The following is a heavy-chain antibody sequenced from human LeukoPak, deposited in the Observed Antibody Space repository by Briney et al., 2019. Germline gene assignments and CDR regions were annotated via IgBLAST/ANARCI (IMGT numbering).Heavy chain of an antibody. J-gene: IGHJ3*02. V-gene: IGHV3-15*01. Sequence: SGGSLRLSCAASGFTFSYAWMSWVRQAPGKGLEWVGRIKSNVDGGATDYAAPVKGRFTISRDDSKTTLSLQMNSLKIEDTAVYYCTIDPPGIAAAGTPFDALDIWGQGTMVTVSS. CDR3: TIDPPGIAAAGTPFDALDI. CDR2: IKSNVDGGAT. D-gene: IGHD6-13*01. CDR1: GFTFSYAW.